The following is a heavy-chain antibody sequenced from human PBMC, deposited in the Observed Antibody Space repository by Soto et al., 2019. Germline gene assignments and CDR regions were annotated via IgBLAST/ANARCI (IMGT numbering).Heavy chain of an antibody. V-gene: IGHV1-46*01. J-gene: IGHJ6*02. CDR3: ARGDIVAIFGMDV. D-gene: IGHD5-12*01. Sequence: GASVKVSCKASGYTFTSYYMHWVRQAPGQGLEWMGIINPTGGSTTYAQKFQGRFTMTTDTSTSTLYMELSSLRSEDTAVYYCARGDIVAIFGMDVWGQGTTVTVSS. CDR1: GYTFTSYY. CDR2: INPTGGST.